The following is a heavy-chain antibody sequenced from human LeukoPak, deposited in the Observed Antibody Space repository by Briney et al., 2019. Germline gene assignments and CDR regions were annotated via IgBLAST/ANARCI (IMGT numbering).Heavy chain of an antibody. CDR1: GYTLTELF. Sequence: ASVKVSCKVSGYTLTELFMHWVRQAPGKGLEWMGGFDPEDGETIYAQKFQGRVTMTEDTSTDTAYMELSSLRSEDTAVYYCATVRSDYGDYYYYYGMDVWGQGTTVTVSS. J-gene: IGHJ6*02. CDR2: FDPEDGET. D-gene: IGHD4-17*01. V-gene: IGHV1-24*01. CDR3: ATVRSDYGDYYYYYGMDV.